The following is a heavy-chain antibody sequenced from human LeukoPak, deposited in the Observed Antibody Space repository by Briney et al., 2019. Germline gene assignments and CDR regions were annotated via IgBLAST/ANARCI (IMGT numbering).Heavy chain of an antibody. V-gene: IGHV3-53*01. J-gene: IGHJ6*03. CDR3: ARGQVPNCSGGSCYPSYYYYMDV. CDR1: GLTVSSNY. D-gene: IGHD2-15*01. CDR2: IYSGVST. Sequence: GGSPRPSCAAAGLTVSSNYMSSGRQAPRKGLEWVSVIYSGVSTYYADSVKGRFTISRDNSKNTLYLQMNSLRAEDTAVYYCARGQVPNCSGGSCYPSYYYYMDVWGKGTTVTVSS.